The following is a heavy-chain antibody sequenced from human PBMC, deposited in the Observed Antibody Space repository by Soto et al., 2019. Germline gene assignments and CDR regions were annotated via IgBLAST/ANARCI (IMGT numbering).Heavy chain of an antibody. CDR2: IWFDGNKR. J-gene: IGHJ4*02. Sequence: QVQLVESGGGVVQPGRSLRLSCAASGFSFSSYGMHWVRQAPGKGLEWVAIIWFDGNKRYYAESVKGRFTVSRDNSKNTMYLQMTSLRVEDTAVYYCARQNGSGWEGLFDYWGQGTLVTVSS. D-gene: IGHD6-19*01. CDR1: GFSFSSYG. CDR3: ARQNGSGWEGLFDY. V-gene: IGHV3-33*01.